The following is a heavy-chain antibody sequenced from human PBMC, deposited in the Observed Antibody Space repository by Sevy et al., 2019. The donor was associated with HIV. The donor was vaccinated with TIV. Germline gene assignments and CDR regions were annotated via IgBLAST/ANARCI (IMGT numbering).Heavy chain of an antibody. V-gene: IGHV1-69*13. J-gene: IGHJ4*02. Sequence: ASVKVSCKASGGTFSSYAISWVRQAPGQGLEWMGRIIPIFGTANYAQKFQGRVTITADESTSTAYMELSSLRSEDTAVYYCARVPNSYYYGSGSYYPLGYWGQGTLVTVSS. CDR2: IIPIFGTA. CDR3: ARVPNSYYYGSGSYYPLGY. CDR1: GGTFSSYA. D-gene: IGHD3-10*01.